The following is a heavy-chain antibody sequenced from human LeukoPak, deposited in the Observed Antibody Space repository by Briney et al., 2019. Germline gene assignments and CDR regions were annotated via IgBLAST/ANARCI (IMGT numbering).Heavy chain of an antibody. CDR1: GGTFSSYA. J-gene: IGHJ4*02. V-gene: IGHV1-69*05. CDR3: ATTYDYGGNSGALDY. CDR2: IIPIFGTA. D-gene: IGHD4-23*01. Sequence: SVKVSCKASGGTFSSYAISWVRQAPGQGLEWMGGIIPIFGTANYAQKFQGRVTITTDESTSTAYMELSSRRSEDTAVYYCATTYDYGGNSGALDYWGQGTLVTVSS.